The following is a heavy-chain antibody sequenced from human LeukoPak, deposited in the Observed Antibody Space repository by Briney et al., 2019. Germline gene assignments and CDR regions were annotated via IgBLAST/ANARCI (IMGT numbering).Heavy chain of an antibody. CDR2: ISSSSSYI. V-gene: IGHV3-21*01. J-gene: IGHJ4*02. Sequence: GGSLRLSCAASGFTFSTYSMNWVRQAPGKGLEWVSSISSSSSYIYYADSVKGRFTISRDNAKNTLFLHMNSLRAEDTAVYYCNVRWGPNSDYWGQGTLVTVSS. D-gene: IGHD7-27*01. CDR3: NVRWGPNSDY. CDR1: GFTFSTYS.